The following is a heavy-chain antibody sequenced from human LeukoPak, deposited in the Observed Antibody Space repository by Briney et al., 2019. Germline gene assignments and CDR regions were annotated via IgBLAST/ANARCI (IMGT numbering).Heavy chain of an antibody. V-gene: IGHV4-59*01. CDR2: IYYSGST. CDR3: FGGRGLGAFDI. Sequence: SETLSLTCTVSGGSISSYSWTWIRQPPGKGLEWIGSIYYSGSTNYNPSLKSRVTISVDTSKNQFSLKLSSVAAADPAVYFWFGGRGLGAFDIWGQGTMVTVSS. D-gene: IGHD3-3*01. CDR1: GGSISSYS. J-gene: IGHJ3*02.